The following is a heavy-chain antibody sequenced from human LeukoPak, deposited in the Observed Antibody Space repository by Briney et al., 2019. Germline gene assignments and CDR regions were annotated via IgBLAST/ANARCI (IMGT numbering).Heavy chain of an antibody. CDR1: GGSISSGDYY. CDR2: IYYSGST. J-gene: IGHJ4*02. CDR3: ARGSGYYYFDY. V-gene: IGHV4-30-4*02. Sequence: SETLSLTCTVSGGSISSGDYYWSWIRQPPGKGLEWIGYIYYSGSTYYNPSLKSRVTISVDTSKNQFSLKLSSVTAADTAVYYCARGSGYYYFDYWGQGTLVTVAS. D-gene: IGHD3-22*01.